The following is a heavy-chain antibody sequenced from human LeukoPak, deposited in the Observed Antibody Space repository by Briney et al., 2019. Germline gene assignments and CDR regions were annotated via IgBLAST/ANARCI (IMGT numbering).Heavy chain of an antibody. CDR2: ISYDGSDK. J-gene: IGHJ4*02. CDR1: GFTFSNYG. D-gene: IGHD2-15*01. Sequence: GKSLRLSCAASGFTFSNYGMHWVRQAPGKGLEWVAVISYDGSDKYYSDSVKGRFTISRDNSKNTLYLQMSSLRPEDTAVYYCAKDIGHCSGGSCSHLDYWGQGTLVTVSS. V-gene: IGHV3-30*18. CDR3: AKDIGHCSGGSCSHLDY.